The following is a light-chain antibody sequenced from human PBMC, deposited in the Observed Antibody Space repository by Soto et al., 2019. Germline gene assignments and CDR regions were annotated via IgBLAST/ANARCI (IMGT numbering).Light chain of an antibody. Sequence: IQMTQSPSSMSASVVDRVTITCLASQGIGSWLAWYQQKPGKAPNLLIYTVSSLQSGVPSRFSGSGSGTDFTLTISNLQPEDFATYYCQQAASFPITFGQGTRLEIK. V-gene: IGKV1-12*01. CDR3: QQAASFPIT. J-gene: IGKJ5*01. CDR1: QGIGSW. CDR2: TVS.